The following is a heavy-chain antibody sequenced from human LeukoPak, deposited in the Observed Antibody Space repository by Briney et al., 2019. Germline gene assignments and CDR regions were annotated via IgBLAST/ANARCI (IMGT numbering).Heavy chain of an antibody. CDR1: GFTFSTFA. D-gene: IGHD1-20*01. J-gene: IGHJ4*02. Sequence: PGMSLRLSCAASGFTFSTFAMHWVRQAPGKGLEWVAIVSYDGTKKYFADSVRGRFTISRDNAKNTLYLQMNSLRAEDTAVYYCAKDRNWNYFAYWGQGNLVTVSS. CDR2: VSYDGTKK. CDR3: AKDRNWNYFAY. V-gene: IGHV3-30*18.